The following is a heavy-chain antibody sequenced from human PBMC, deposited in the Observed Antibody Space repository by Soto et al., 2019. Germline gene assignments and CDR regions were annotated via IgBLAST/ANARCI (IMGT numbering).Heavy chain of an antibody. Sequence: GGSLRLSCAASGFTFSSYGMHWVRQAPGKGLEWVAVIWYDGSNKYYADSVKGRFTISRDNSKNTLYLQMNSLRAEDTAVYYCAKTRLTMIVVVITPLDYWGQGTLVTVSS. V-gene: IGHV3-33*06. CDR1: GFTFSSYG. CDR3: AKTRLTMIVVVITPLDY. D-gene: IGHD3-22*01. J-gene: IGHJ4*02. CDR2: IWYDGSNK.